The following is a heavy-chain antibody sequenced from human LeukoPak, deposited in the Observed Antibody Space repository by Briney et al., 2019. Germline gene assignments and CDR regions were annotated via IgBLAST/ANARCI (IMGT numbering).Heavy chain of an antibody. V-gene: IGHV1-18*01. CDR1: GYTFTRYG. J-gene: IGHJ3*02. CDR3: ARHYYDSSGGAFDI. D-gene: IGHD3-22*01. CDR2: ISAYNGNT. Sequence: ASVKVSCKASGYTFTRYGISWVRQAPGQGLEWMGWISAYNGNTNYAQKLQGRVTMTTDTSTSTAYMELRSLRSDDTAVYYCARHYYDSSGGAFDIWGQGTMVTVSS.